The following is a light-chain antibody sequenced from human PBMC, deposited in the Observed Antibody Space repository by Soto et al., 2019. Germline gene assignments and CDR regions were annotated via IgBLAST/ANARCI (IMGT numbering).Light chain of an antibody. J-gene: IGKJ1*01. CDR1: QSVSSY. Sequence: PGDRATLSCRASQSVSSYFAWYQQKPGQAPRLLIYDASTGAAGIPARFSGSGSGTDFTLTISSLEPEDFAVYYCQQYNNWPPWTFGQGTKVEIK. CDR3: QQYNNWPPWT. V-gene: IGKV3-11*01. CDR2: DAS.